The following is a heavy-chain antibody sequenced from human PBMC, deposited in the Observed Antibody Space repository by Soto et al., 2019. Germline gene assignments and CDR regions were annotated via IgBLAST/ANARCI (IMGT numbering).Heavy chain of an antibody. V-gene: IGHV1-69*06. Sequence: GASVKVSCKASGGTFSSYAISWLRQAPGQGLEWMGGIIPIFGTANYAQKFQGRVTITADKSTSTAYMELSSLRSEDTAVYYCARHARAYYDFWSGYGRGYGMDVWGQGTTVTVSS. CDR3: ARHARAYYDFWSGYGRGYGMDV. CDR2: IIPIFGTA. D-gene: IGHD3-3*01. J-gene: IGHJ6*02. CDR1: GGTFSSYA.